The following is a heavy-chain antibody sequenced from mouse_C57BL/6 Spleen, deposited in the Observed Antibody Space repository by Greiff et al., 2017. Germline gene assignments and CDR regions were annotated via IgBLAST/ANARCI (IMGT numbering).Heavy chain of an antibody. Sequence: EVQLQQSGTVLARPGASVKMSCKTSGYTFTSYWMHWVKQRPGQGLEWLGAIYPGNSDTSYNQKFKGKAKLTAVTSASTAYMELSSLTNEDSAVYYCTRGEDYGNFLFAYWGQGTLVTVSA. CDR3: TRGEDYGNFLFAY. J-gene: IGHJ3*01. CDR1: GYTFTSYW. CDR2: IYPGNSDT. V-gene: IGHV1-5*01. D-gene: IGHD2-1*01.